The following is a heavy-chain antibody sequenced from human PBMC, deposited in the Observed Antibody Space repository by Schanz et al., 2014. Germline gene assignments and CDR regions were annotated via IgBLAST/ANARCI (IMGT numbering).Heavy chain of an antibody. Sequence: QVQLVQSGAEVKKPGSSVKVSCKASGGTFSTYTISWVRQAPGQGLEWMGRIIPILGIATYAQKFQGRLTITADKSTSTAYMELSSLRSDDTAVYYCARGGGPEDVFDIWGQGTIHTVSS. CDR3: ARGGGPEDVFDI. J-gene: IGHJ3*02. V-gene: IGHV1-69*02. D-gene: IGHD2-15*01. CDR2: IIPILGIA. CDR1: GGTFSTYT.